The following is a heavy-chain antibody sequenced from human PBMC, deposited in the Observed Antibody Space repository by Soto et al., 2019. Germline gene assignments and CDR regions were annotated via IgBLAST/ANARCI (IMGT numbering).Heavy chain of an antibody. CDR1: GYTFTSYG. V-gene: IGHV1-18*04. CDR3: ARVPGVYYYGSGTPGDYYGMDV. CDR2: ISAYNGNT. J-gene: IGHJ6*02. D-gene: IGHD3-10*01. Sequence: ASVKVSCKASGYTFTSYGISWVRQAPGQGLEWMGWISAYNGNTNYAQKLQGRVTMTTDTSTSTAYMELRSLRSDDTAVYYCARVPGVYYYGSGTPGDYYGMDVWGQGTTVTVSS.